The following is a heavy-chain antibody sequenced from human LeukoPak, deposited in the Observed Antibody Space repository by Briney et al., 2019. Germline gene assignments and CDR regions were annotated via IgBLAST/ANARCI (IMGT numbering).Heavy chain of an antibody. CDR1: GYTFTGYY. D-gene: IGHD3-10*01. J-gene: IGHJ4*02. Sequence: ASVKVSCKASGYTFTGYYMHWVRQAPGQGLEWMGWINPNSGGTNYAQKFQGRVTMNRDTSSSTAYMELSRLRSDDTAGYCCARDRRGYITIVRGVIVDYFDYWGQGTLVTVSS. V-gene: IGHV1-2*02. CDR3: ARDRRGYITIVRGVIVDYFDY. CDR2: INPNSGGT.